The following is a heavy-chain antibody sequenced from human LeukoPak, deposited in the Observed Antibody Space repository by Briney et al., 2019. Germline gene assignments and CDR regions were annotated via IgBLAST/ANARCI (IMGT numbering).Heavy chain of an antibody. J-gene: IGHJ5*02. CDR3: ARVSSSGWYDFNWFDP. V-gene: IGHV3-11*04. D-gene: IGHD6-19*01. CDR2: ISSSGSTI. Sequence: GGSLRLSCAASGFTFSDYYMSWIRQAPGKGLEWVSYISSSGSTIYYADSVRGRFTISRDNAKNSLYLQMNSLRAEDTAVYYCARVSSSGWYDFNWFDPWGQGTLVTVSS. CDR1: GFTFSDYY.